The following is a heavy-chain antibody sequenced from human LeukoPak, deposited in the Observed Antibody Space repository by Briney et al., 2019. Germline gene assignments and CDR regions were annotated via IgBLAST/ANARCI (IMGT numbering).Heavy chain of an antibody. V-gene: IGHV3-48*04. CDR3: ARGDGGESTNGGYYFRY. CDR1: GFTFSSYS. CDR2: ISSSSSTI. D-gene: IGHD2-8*01. Sequence: GGSLRLSCAASGFTFSSYSMNWVRQAPGKGLEWVSYISSSSSTIYYADSVKGRFTISRDNAKNSLDLQMNSLRAEDTAVYYCARGDGGESTNGGYYFRYWGQGTLVTVSS. J-gene: IGHJ4*02.